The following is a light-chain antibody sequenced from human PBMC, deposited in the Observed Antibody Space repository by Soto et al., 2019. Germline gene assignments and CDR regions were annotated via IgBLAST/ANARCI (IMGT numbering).Light chain of an antibody. CDR1: QSVSSN. J-gene: IGKJ1*01. CDR3: QQYNIWPQT. Sequence: EIVMTQSPATLSVSPGERATLSCRASQSVSSNLAWYQHKPGQGPRLLIYGASTRATGIPARFSGSESGTEFTLTISSLQSEDFAIYYCQQYNIWPQTFGQGTKVEIK. CDR2: GAS. V-gene: IGKV3-15*01.